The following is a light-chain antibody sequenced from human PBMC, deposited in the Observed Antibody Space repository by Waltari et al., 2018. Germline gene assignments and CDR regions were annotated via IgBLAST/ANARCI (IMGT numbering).Light chain of an antibody. CDR1: QGFGSW. V-gene: IGKV1-12*01. CDR3: QQGYSFPIS. CDR2: AAS. Sequence: DVQVTQSPSSVSASVGDRVTITCRASQGFGSWLAWYQQKPGKAPKRLISAASSLQSGVPSRFSGSGSGTDFILTISSLQPEDFATYYCQQGYSFPISFGQGTRLEIK. J-gene: IGKJ5*01.